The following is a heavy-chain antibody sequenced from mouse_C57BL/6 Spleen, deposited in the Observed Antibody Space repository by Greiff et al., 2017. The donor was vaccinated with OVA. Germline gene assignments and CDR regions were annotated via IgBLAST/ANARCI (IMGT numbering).Heavy chain of an antibody. V-gene: IGHV1-54*01. CDR3: ATDYDGGYAMDY. J-gene: IGHJ4*01. D-gene: IGHD2-4*01. CDR1: GYAFTNYL. CDR2: INPGSGGT. Sequence: QVQLQQSGAELVRPGTSVKVSCTASGYAFTNYLIEWVKQRPGQGLEWIGVINPGSGGTNYNEKFKGKATLTADKSSSTAYMQLSSLTSEDSAVYFCATDYDGGYAMDYWGQGTSVTVSS.